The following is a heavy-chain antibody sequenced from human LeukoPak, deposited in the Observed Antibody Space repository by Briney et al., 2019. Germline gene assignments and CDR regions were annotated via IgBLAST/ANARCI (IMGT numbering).Heavy chain of an antibody. V-gene: IGHV3-23*01. J-gene: IGHJ4*02. CDR1: GFTFSSYA. CDR3: AKAEPASGYDY. CDR2: ISGSGGST. Sequence: PGGSLRLSCAASGFTFSSYAMSWVRQAPGKGLEWVSAISGSGGSTYYADSVKGRFTISRDNAKNSVSLQMNSLRAEDTAVYYCAKAEPASGYDYWGQGTLVTVSS. D-gene: IGHD1-14*01.